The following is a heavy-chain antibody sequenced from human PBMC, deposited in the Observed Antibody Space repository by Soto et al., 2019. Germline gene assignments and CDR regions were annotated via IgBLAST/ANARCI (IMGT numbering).Heavy chain of an antibody. CDR3: AREGRAYCGGDCPPGFDY. CDR2: INPNSGGT. D-gene: IGHD2-21*02. CDR1: GYTFTGYY. Sequence: QVQLVQSGAAVKKPGASVKVSCKASGYTFTGYYMHWVRQAPGQGLAWMGWINPNSGGTNYAQKFQGRVTMTRDTSISTAYMELSRLRSDDTAVYYCAREGRAYCGGDCPPGFDYWGQGTLVTVSS. J-gene: IGHJ4*02. V-gene: IGHV1-2*02.